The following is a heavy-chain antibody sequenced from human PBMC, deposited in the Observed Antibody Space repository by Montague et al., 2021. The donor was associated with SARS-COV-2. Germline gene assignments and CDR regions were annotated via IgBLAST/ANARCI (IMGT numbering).Heavy chain of an antibody. CDR3: ARDTRTAMLVVVTRSGLDV. D-gene: IGHD3-22*01. V-gene: IGHV4-39*07. CDR1: GGSISSSSYY. CDR2: IYYTGST. J-gene: IGHJ6*02. Sequence: SETLSLTCTVSGGSISSSSYYWGWIRQPPGKGLEWIGSIYYTGSTYYNPSLKSRVTISVDTSKNQFSLKLSSVTAADTAVYYCARDTRTAMLVVVTRSGLDVWGQGTTVTVSS.